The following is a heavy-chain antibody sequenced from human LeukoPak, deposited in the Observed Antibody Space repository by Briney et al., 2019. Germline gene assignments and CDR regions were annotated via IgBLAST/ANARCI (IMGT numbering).Heavy chain of an antibody. D-gene: IGHD6-19*01. J-gene: IGHJ4*02. Sequence: SVKVSCKASGGTFSSYAISWVRQAPGQGLEWMGGIIPIFGTANYAQKFQGRVTITTDESTSTAYMELSSLRSDDTAVYYCAKTDSSGWSDYWGQGTLVTVSS. CDR1: GGTFSSYA. CDR3: AKTDSSGWSDY. CDR2: IIPIFGTA. V-gene: IGHV1-69*05.